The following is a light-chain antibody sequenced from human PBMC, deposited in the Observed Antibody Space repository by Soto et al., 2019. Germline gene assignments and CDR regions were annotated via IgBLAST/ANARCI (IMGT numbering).Light chain of an antibody. CDR3: VLYMKGDIRV. J-gene: IGLJ2*01. CDR1: SGSVSSRYY. CDR2: SGD. V-gene: IGLV8-61*01. Sequence: QTVVTQEASLSVSPGGTVKLTCGLTSGSVSSRYYPSWYRQDPGQTPRTLIYSGDIRSSGVPDRFSGSILGSKAALTITGAQADDESVYYCVLYMKGDIRVFGGGTKLPVL.